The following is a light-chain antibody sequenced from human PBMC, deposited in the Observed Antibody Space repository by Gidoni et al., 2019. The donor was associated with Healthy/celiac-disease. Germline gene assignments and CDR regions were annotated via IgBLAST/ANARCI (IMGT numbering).Light chain of an antibody. Sequence: EIVLTQSPATLPLAPGERATLPCRASQSVSSYLAWYQQKPGQAPRLLIYDASNRAPGIPARFSGSGSGTDFTLTISSLEPEDFAVYYCQQRSNWPWTFGQGTKVEIK. CDR2: DAS. CDR1: QSVSSY. CDR3: QQRSNWPWT. J-gene: IGKJ1*01. V-gene: IGKV3-11*01.